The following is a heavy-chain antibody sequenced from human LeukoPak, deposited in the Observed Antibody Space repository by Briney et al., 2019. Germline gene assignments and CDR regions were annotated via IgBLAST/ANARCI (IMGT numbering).Heavy chain of an antibody. J-gene: IGHJ4*02. Sequence: XSXFTFXXXXMNXXXXXPXXXXXXVSSISSSSSYIYYADSVKGRFTISRDNAKNSLYLQMNSLRAEDTAVYYCARDVGQSGNFDYWGQGTLVTVSS. D-gene: IGHD1-26*01. CDR2: ISSSSSYI. CDR3: ARDVGQSGNFDY. V-gene: IGHV3-21*01. CDR1: XFTFXXXX.